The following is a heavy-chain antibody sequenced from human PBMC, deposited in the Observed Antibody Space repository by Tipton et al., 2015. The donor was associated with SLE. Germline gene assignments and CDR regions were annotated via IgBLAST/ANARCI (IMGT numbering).Heavy chain of an antibody. D-gene: IGHD1-26*01. CDR2: IYSGGST. CDR3: AKMGGPDY. CDR1: GFTFSSYA. Sequence: GSLRLSCAASGFTFSSYAMSWVRQAPGKGLEWVSVIYSGGSTYYADSVKGRFTISRDNSKNTLYLQMNSLRAEDTAVYYCAKMGGPDYWGQGTLVTVSS. J-gene: IGHJ4*02. V-gene: IGHV3-23*03.